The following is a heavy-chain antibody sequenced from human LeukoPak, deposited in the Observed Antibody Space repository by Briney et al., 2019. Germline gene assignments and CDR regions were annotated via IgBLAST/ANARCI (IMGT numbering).Heavy chain of an antibody. J-gene: IGHJ6*03. CDR1: GFTFSSYT. D-gene: IGHD1-26*01. Sequence: GGSLRLSCAVSGFTFSSYTMNWVRQAPGKGLEWVSFISTSSSFMYYADSVKGRFTISRDNAKNSLFLQMDSLRAEDTAVDYCAREGRGSYTNYYYYYMDVWGKGTTVTVSS. V-gene: IGHV3-21*01. CDR2: ISTSSSFM. CDR3: AREGRGSYTNYYYYYMDV.